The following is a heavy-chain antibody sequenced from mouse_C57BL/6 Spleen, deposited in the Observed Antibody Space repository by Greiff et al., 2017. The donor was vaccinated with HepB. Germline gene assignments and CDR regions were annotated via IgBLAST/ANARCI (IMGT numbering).Heavy chain of an antibody. J-gene: IGHJ3*01. CDR2: ISSGGDYI. Sequence: EVKLMESGEGLVKPGGSLKLSCAASGFTFSSYAMSWVRQTPEKRLEWVAYISSGGDYIYYADTVKGRFTISRDNARNTLYLQMSSLKSEDTAMYYCTRGGRPMIRRGFAYWGQGTLVTVSA. CDR1: GFTFSSYA. CDR3: TRGGRPMIRRGFAY. V-gene: IGHV5-9-1*02. D-gene: IGHD2-3*01.